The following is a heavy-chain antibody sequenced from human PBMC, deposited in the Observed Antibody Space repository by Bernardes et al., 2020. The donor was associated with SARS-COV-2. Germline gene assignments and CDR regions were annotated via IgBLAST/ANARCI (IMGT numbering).Heavy chain of an antibody. J-gene: IGHJ6*02. CDR3: ARAPAASSRTPQIQLWLRFRLGPSKIDYGMDV. Sequence: GGSLRLSCAASGFTFSSYEMNWVRQAPGKGLEWVSYISSSGSTIYYADSVKGRFTISRDNAKNSLYLQMNSLRAEDTAVYYCARAPAASSRTPQIQLWLRFRLGPSKIDYGMDVWGQGTTVTVSS. CDR1: GFTFSSYE. D-gene: IGHD5-18*01. V-gene: IGHV3-48*03. CDR2: ISSSGSTI.